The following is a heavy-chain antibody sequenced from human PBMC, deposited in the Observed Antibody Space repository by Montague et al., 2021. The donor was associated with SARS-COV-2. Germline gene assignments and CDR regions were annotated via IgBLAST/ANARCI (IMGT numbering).Heavy chain of an antibody. CDR3: ACVAGGYYHDSNAYFDY. J-gene: IGHJ4*02. CDR1: GGSFSGYY. D-gene: IGHD3-22*01. CDR2: INQSGST. V-gene: IGHV4-34*01. Sequence: SETLSLTCAVYGGSFSGYYWSWIRRPPGQGLEWMGEINQSGSTNYNPSLKSRVTLSVDTSKTQFSLKLSSLTAADTAVSYCACVAGGYYHDSNAYFDYWGKGSLVTVSS.